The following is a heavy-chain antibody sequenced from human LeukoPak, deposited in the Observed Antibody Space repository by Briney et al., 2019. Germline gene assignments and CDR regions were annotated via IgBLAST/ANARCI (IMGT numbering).Heavy chain of an antibody. CDR1: GFTFSSYW. Sequence: GSLRLSCAASGFTFSSYWMSWVRQAPGKGLEWVANIKQDGSEKYYVDSVKGRFTISRDNAKNSLYLQMNSLRAEDTAVYYCARDPDTYYYDSSDYWGQGTLVTVSS. J-gene: IGHJ4*02. D-gene: IGHD3-22*01. CDR2: IKQDGSEK. V-gene: IGHV3-7*01. CDR3: ARDPDTYYYDSSDY.